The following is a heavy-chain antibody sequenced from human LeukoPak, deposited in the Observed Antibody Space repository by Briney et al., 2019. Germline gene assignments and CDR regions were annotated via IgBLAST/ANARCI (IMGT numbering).Heavy chain of an antibody. J-gene: IGHJ5*02. CDR1: GGSISSYY. D-gene: IGHD3-10*01. CDR2: IYYSGST. V-gene: IGHV4-59*01. Sequence: SETLSLTCTVSGGSISSYYWSWIRQPPGKGLEWIGYIYYSGSTNYNPSLKSRVTISVDTSKNQFSLKLSSVTAVDTAVYYCARKVWFGEHNWFDPWGQGTLVTVSS. CDR3: ARKVWFGEHNWFDP.